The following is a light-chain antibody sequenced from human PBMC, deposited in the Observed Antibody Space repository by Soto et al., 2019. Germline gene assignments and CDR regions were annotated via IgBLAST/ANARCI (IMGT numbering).Light chain of an antibody. J-gene: IGLJ1*01. Sequence: QSALTQPASVSGSPGQSITISCTGTSSDVGGYNYVSWYQQHPGKAPKLMIYDVSNRPSGVSNRFSGSKSGTSASLAITGLQAEDEADYYCQSYDSSLSYVFGTGTKLTVL. CDR1: SSDVGGYNY. V-gene: IGLV2-14*01. CDR2: DVS. CDR3: QSYDSSLSYV.